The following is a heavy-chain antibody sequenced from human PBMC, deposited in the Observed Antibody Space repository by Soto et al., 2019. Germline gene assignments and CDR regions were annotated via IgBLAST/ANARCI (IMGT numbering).Heavy chain of an antibody. CDR3: AKALYYYANSDYSKRSFDY. CDR1: GFTFSSYA. CDR2: MSYDGSNK. V-gene: IGHV3-30*18. D-gene: IGHD3-22*01. Sequence: GGSLRLSCAASGFTFSSYAMHWVRQAPGKGLEWVARMSYDGSNKDYADSVKGRFTISRDNSKNTLYLQMNSLRAEDTAMYYCAKALYYYANSDYSKRSFDYWGQGTLVTVSS. J-gene: IGHJ4*02.